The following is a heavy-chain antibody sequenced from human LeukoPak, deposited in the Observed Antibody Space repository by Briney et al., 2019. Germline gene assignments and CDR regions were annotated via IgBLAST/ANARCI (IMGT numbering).Heavy chain of an antibody. CDR3: ARGQNSSGANFDY. D-gene: IGHD3-22*01. V-gene: IGHV4-34*01. Sequence: TSSETLSLTCAVYGGSFSGYYWSWIRQPLGKGLEWIGEINHSGSTNYNPSLKSRVTISVDTSKNQFSLKLSSVTAADTAVYYCARGQNSSGANFDYWGQGTLVTVSS. J-gene: IGHJ4*02. CDR2: INHSGST. CDR1: GGSFSGYY.